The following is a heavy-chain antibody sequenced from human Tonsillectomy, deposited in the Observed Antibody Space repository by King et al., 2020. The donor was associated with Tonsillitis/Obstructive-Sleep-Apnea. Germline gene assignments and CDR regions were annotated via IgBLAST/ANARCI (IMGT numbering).Heavy chain of an antibody. J-gene: IGHJ4*02. D-gene: IGHD2-2*02. CDR2: INHSGST. CDR1: GGSFSGYY. CDR3: ASLKRSPIVVVPAAIRRDPIDY. Sequence: VQLQQWGAGLLKPSETLSLTCAVYGGSFSGYYWSWIRQPPGKGREWIGEINHSGSTNYNPSLKSRVTISVDTSKNQFSLKLSSVTAADTAVYYCASLKRSPIVVVPAAIRRDPIDYWGQGTLVTISS. V-gene: IGHV4-34*01.